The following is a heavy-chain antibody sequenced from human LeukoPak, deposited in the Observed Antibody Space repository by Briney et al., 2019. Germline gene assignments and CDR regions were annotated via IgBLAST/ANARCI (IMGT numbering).Heavy chain of an antibody. CDR2: MNPNSGNT. V-gene: IGHV1-8*01. D-gene: IGHD3-10*01. J-gene: IGHJ6*02. CDR3: ARVFTMVRGGNYYYYGMDV. Sequence: MGWMNPNSGNTGYAQKFQGRVTMTRNTSISTAYMELSSLRSEDTAVYYCARVFTMVRGGNYYYYGMDVWGQGTTVTVSS.